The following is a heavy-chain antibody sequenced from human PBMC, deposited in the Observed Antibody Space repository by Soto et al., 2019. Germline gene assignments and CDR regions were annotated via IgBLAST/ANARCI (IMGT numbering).Heavy chain of an antibody. Sequence: EGSLRLSCAASGFTFSNYVMSWVRQAPGKGLEWVSAISGSGGSTYYADSVKGRFTISRDNSKNTLYLQMKSLRAEDTAFYYCAELPGENSSWQIDYWAREPWSPSPQ. D-gene: IGHD6-13*01. CDR2: ISGSGGST. J-gene: IGHJ4*02. CDR1: GFTFSNYV. V-gene: IGHV3-23*01. CDR3: AELPGENSSWQIDY.